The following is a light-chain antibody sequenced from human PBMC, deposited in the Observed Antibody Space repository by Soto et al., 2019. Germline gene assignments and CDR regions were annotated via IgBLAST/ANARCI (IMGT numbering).Light chain of an antibody. J-gene: IGKJ3*01. V-gene: IGKV1-9*01. CDR1: QGISSY. CDR3: QQLNSYPPV. Sequence: DIQLTQSPSFLSASVGDRVTIPCRASQGISSYLAWYQQKPGKAPKLLIYAASTLQSGVPSGFSDSGSGTEFTLTISSLQPEDFATYYCQQLNSYPPVIGPGTKVDIK. CDR2: AAS.